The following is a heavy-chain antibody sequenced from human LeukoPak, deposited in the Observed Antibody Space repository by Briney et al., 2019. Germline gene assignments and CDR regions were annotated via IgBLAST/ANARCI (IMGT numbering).Heavy chain of an antibody. J-gene: IGHJ6*02. CDR3: ARLPPRGGAAASSRYYYYGRDV. CDR1: GGSFSGYY. CDR2: SNHSGST. D-gene: IGHD6-13*01. Sequence: SETLSLTCAVYGGSFSGYYWSWLRQPPGKGLEWMGESNHSGSTNYHPSLKSLVNISVETSENQLSLKLRSVSPADTAVYYCARLPPRGGAAASSRYYYYGRDVGGQGTRVSVSS. V-gene: IGHV4-34*01.